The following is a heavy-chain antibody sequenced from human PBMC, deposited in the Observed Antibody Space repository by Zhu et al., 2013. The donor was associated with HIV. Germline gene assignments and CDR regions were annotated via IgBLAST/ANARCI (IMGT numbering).Heavy chain of an antibody. J-gene: IGHJ3*02. CDR3: ARDPTYYYGSGSPTPDDAFDI. CDR2: INPNSGGT. Sequence: QVQLVQSGAEVKKPGASVKVSCKASGYTFTGYYMHWVRQAPGQGLEWMGWINPNSGGTNYAQKFQGWVTMTRDTSISTAYMELSRLRSDDTAVYYCARDPTYYYGSGSPTPDDAFDIWGQGTMVTVSS. V-gene: IGHV1-2*04. CDR1: GYTFTGYY. D-gene: IGHD3-10*01.